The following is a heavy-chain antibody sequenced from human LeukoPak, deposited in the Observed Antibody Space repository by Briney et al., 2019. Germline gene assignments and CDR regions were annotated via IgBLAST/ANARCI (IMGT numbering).Heavy chain of an antibody. J-gene: IGHJ4*02. CDR1: GYSFNDYW. CDR3: ARHAFHNDNSDYYFAH. V-gene: IGHV5-51*01. Sequence: GESLKISCKGSGYSFNDYWIGWVRQMPGKGLEWMGLIYPGEFDIRYSPSFQGQVTTSADKSISTAYLQWKSLKASDTAMYYCARHAFHNDNSDYYFAHWGQGTLVTVSS. D-gene: IGHD3-22*01. CDR2: IYPGEFDI.